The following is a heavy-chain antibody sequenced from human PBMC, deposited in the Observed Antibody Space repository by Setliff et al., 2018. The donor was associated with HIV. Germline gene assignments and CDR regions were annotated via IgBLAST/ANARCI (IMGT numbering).Heavy chain of an antibody. CDR1: GYTFTSYA. CDR2: INAGNGNT. J-gene: IGHJ6*03. D-gene: IGHD3-10*01. V-gene: IGHV1-3*01. Sequence: GASVKVSCKASGYTFTSYAMHWVRQAPGQRLEWMGWINAGNGNTKYSQKFQGRVTITRDTSASTAYMELSSLRSEDTAVYYCARHRTGILWFGEKNEMDVWGKGTTVTVS. CDR3: ARHRTGILWFGEKNEMDV.